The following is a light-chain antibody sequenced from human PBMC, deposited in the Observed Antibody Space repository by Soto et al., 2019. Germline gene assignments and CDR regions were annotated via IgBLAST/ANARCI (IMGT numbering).Light chain of an antibody. CDR3: QQSYSRPPT. J-gene: IGKJ1*01. Sequence: EIVLTHTPGTLSLSPGDRATLSCMASQSVSSSYLAWYQQKPGQAPRLLIYGASSRATGIPDRFSGSGSGTDFTLTISRLEPEDFATYYCQQSYSRPPTFGQGTKVDIK. CDR1: QSVSSSY. CDR2: GAS. V-gene: IGKV3-20*01.